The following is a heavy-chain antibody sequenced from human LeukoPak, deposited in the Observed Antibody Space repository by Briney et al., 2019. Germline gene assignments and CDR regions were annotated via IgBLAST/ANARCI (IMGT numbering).Heavy chain of an antibody. V-gene: IGHV4-30-2*01. CDR2: IYHSGST. Sequence: KPSETLSLTCAVSGGSISSGGYSWSWIRQPPGKGLEWIGYIYHSGSTYYNPSLKSRVTISVDRSKNQFSLKLSSVTAADTAVYYCAREAGYYYDSSGSRGFDYWGQGTLVTVSS. D-gene: IGHD3-22*01. J-gene: IGHJ4*02. CDR3: AREAGYYYDSSGSRGFDY. CDR1: GGSISSGGYS.